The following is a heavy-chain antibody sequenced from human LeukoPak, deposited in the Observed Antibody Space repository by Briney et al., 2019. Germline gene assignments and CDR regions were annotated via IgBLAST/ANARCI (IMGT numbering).Heavy chain of an antibody. J-gene: IGHJ4*02. CDR1: GYTFTGYY. CDR2: INPNSGGT. CDR3: ATDQTAGSSFDY. Sequence: ASVKVSCKASGYTFTGYYMHWVRQAPGQGLEWMGWINPNSGGTNYAQKFQGRVTMTRDTSISTAYMELSRLRSDDTAVYYCATDQTAGSSFDYWGQGTLVTVSS. V-gene: IGHV1-2*02. D-gene: IGHD6-13*01.